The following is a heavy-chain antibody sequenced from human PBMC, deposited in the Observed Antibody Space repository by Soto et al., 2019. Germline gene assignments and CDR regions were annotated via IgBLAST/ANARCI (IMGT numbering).Heavy chain of an antibody. D-gene: IGHD6-19*01. CDR2: ITYDGRNE. J-gene: IGHJ6*02. Sequence: QVQLVESGGGLVQPGRSLRLSCAASGFTFSSYGMHWVRQAPGKGLEWVAVITYDGRNEDYADAVKGRFTISRDNSNSTLYLQMNSLGAEDTAVYYCAKGAVAGTIGAFYQYGMDVWGQGTTVTVSS. CDR3: AKGAVAGTIGAFYQYGMDV. CDR1: GFTFSSYG. V-gene: IGHV3-30*18.